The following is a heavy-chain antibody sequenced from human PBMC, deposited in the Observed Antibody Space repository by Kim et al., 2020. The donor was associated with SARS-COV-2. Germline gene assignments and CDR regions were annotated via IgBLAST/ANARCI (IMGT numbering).Heavy chain of an antibody. D-gene: IGHD3-9*01. J-gene: IGHJ6*02. V-gene: IGHV3-30*18. CDR2: ISYDGSNK. CDR3: AKDRGIRYFDWSPFYGMAV. Sequence: GGSLRLSCAASGFTFSSYGMHWVRQAPGKGLEWVAVISYDGSNKYYADSVKGRFTISRDNSKNTLYLQMNSLRAEDTAVYYCAKDRGIRYFDWSPFYGMAVWGQGTTVTVSS. CDR1: GFTFSSYG.